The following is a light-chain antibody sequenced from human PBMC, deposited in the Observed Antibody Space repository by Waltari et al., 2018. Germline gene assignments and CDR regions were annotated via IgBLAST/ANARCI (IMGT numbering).Light chain of an antibody. V-gene: IGKV1-39*01. J-gene: IGKJ1*01. Sequence: IQMTQSPSSLSASVGDRVTITCRASESLYTHLNWDQQKSGKAPSLLIHTVSSLENGVPSRFSGSGSRTDFTLTISSLHAEEFATYYCQQSYSTPWTFGQGTQVEI. CDR1: ESLYTH. CDR3: QQSYSTPWT. CDR2: TVS.